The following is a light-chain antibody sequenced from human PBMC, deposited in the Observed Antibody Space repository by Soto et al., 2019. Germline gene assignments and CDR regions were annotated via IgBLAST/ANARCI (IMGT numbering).Light chain of an antibody. CDR1: QNIGNY. V-gene: IGKV1-39*01. Sequence: DIQMTQSPSSLSAPIGDRVTITCRASQNIGNYLNWYQHKPGKAPKLLNYAASSLQSGVPSRFSGSGSGTDFTLTISSLQPEDFATYYCQQSYNIPLTFGGGTKVDIK. CDR2: AAS. J-gene: IGKJ4*02. CDR3: QQSYNIPLT.